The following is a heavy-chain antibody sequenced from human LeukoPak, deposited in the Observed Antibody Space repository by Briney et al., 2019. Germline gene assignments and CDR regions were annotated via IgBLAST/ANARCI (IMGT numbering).Heavy chain of an antibody. CDR1: GGSISSYY. J-gene: IGHJ4*02. D-gene: IGHD3-10*01. CDR3: ARSVRGVIRGFDY. V-gene: IGHV4-59*01. Sequence: SETLSLTCTVSGGSISSYYWSWIRQPPGKGLEGIGYIYYSGGTNYNPSLKSRVTISVDTSKNQFSLKLSSVTAADTAVYYCARSVRGVIRGFDYWGQGTLVTVSS. CDR2: IYYSGGT.